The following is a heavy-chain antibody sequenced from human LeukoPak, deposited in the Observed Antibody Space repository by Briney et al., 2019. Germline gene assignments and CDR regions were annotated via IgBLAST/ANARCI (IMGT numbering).Heavy chain of an antibody. CDR2: VTGNGDNT. Sequence: PGGSLRLSCAASGFTFSSYAMSWVRQAPGKGLEWVSSVTGNGDNTFHADSVKGRFTISRDNFKNMLYLQINSLRAEDTAVYYCARDRNYFEALHRSYWGQGTLVTVSS. D-gene: IGHD3-10*01. CDR3: ARDRNYFEALHRSY. V-gene: IGHV3-23*01. CDR1: GFTFSSYA. J-gene: IGHJ4*02.